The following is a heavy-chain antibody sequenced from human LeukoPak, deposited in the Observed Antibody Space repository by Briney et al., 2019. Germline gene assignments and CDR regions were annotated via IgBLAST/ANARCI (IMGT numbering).Heavy chain of an antibody. CDR2: ISGSGGST. Sequence: GGSLRLSCAASGFTFSSYWMSWVRQAPGKGLEWVSAISGSGGSTYYADSVKGRFTISRDNSKNTLYLQMNSLRAEDTAVYYCAREGDFWSGYFTYYYYGMDVWGQGTTVTVSS. CDR3: AREGDFWSGYFTYYYYGMDV. J-gene: IGHJ6*02. D-gene: IGHD3-3*01. CDR1: GFTFSSYW. V-gene: IGHV3-23*01.